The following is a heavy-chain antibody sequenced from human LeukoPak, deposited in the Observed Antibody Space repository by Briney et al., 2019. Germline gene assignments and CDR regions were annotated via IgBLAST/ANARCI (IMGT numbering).Heavy chain of an antibody. Sequence: GGSLRLSCAASGFTFSNYWMTWVRQAPGKGLEWVASIKQDGSEKYYVDSVKGRFTISRDNAQNSLYLQMNSLRAEDTAVYYCARGRTAYSSSCFDYWGQGTLVTVSS. D-gene: IGHD6-13*01. CDR2: IKQDGSEK. V-gene: IGHV3-7*05. J-gene: IGHJ4*02. CDR3: ARGRTAYSSSCFDY. CDR1: GFTFSNYW.